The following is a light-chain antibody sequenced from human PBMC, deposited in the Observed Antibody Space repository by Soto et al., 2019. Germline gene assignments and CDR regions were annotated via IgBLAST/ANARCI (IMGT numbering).Light chain of an antibody. Sequence: QSVLTQPPSVFGCPGQSVTSSCTGASSDVGSYNRVSWYQQSPGTAPKLMIYEVSNRPSGVPDRFSGSKSGNTASLTISGLQAEDEADYYCSSYTSSSTYVFGTGTKVTVL. CDR2: EVS. CDR1: SSDVGSYNR. CDR3: SSYTSSSTYV. V-gene: IGLV2-18*02. J-gene: IGLJ1*01.